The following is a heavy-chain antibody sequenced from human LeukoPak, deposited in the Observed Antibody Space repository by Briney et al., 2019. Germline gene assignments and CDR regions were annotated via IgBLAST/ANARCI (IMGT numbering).Heavy chain of an antibody. J-gene: IGHJ5*02. CDR1: GGSISSSSYF. CDR2: IYYSGNT. D-gene: IGHD2-15*01. CDR3: ARQTAYCRGGSCYPNWFDP. Sequence: PSETLSLTCTVSGGSISSSSYFWGWLRQPPGKGLEWIGSIYYSGNTYYNPSLKSRVTISVDTSNNQFSLKLNSVTAADTAVYYCARQTAYCRGGSCYPNWFDPWGQGTLVTVSS. V-gene: IGHV4-39*01.